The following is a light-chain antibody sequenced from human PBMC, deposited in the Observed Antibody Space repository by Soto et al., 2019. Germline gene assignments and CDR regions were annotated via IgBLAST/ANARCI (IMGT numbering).Light chain of an antibody. CDR2: GNS. Sequence: QSVLTQPPSVSGAPGQRVTISCTGSSSNIGAGYDVHWYQQLPGTAPKRLIYGNSNRPSGVPDRFSGSKSVSSASLAITGLQAEDEADYYCQSYDSSLSGSVFGGGTKLTVL. V-gene: IGLV1-40*01. CDR3: QSYDSSLSGSV. J-gene: IGLJ2*01. CDR1: SSNIGAGYD.